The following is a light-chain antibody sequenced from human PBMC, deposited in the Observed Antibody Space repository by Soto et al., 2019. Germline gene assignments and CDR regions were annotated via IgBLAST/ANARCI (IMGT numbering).Light chain of an antibody. CDR2: EVN. CDR1: SSDVGTYNR. V-gene: IGLV2-18*01. Sequence: QSVLTQPPSVSGSPGQSVTISCTGTSSDVGTYNRVSWYQEPPGTAPKLMIYEVNNRPSGVPDRFSGSYSGNTASLTISGLQAEDEADYYCSLYTTSSTYVFGTGTKVTVL. J-gene: IGLJ1*01. CDR3: SLYTTSSTYV.